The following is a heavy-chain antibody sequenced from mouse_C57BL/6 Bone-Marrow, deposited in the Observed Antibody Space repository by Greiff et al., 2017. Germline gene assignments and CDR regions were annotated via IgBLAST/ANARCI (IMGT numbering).Heavy chain of an antibody. Sequence: EVQLQESGGDLVKPGGSLKLSCAASGFTFSSYGMSWVRQTPDKRLEWVATISSGGSYTYYPDSVKGRFTISRDNAKNTLYLQMSSLKSEDTAMYYCARHNYGSSRGFAYWGQGTLVTVSA. V-gene: IGHV5-6*01. D-gene: IGHD1-1*01. CDR1: GFTFSSYG. CDR2: ISSGGSYT. J-gene: IGHJ3*01. CDR3: ARHNYGSSRGFAY.